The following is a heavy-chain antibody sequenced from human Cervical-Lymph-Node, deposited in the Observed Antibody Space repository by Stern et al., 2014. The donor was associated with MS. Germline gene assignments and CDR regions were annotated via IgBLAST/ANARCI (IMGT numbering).Heavy chain of an antibody. CDR1: GFTFSDYA. CDR2: ISYDGSKK. V-gene: IGHV3-30*04. J-gene: IGHJ6*02. Sequence: QVQLEESGGGVVQPGRSLRLSCAASGFTFSDYAIHWVRQSPGKGLEWAALISYDGSKKYYADSVKGRFSISRDDSRNTVYLQMDSLRVEDSAVYYCAKSGHYGDYDNYYYGVDVWGQGTTVTVSS. CDR3: AKSGHYGDYDNYYYGVDV. D-gene: IGHD4-17*01.